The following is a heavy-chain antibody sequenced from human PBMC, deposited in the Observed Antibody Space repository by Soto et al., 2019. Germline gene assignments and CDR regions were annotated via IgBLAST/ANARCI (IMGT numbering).Heavy chain of an antibody. V-gene: IGHV3-23*01. Sequence: EVQLLESGGGLVQPGGSLRLSCAASGFTFSTHGMNWVRQAPGKGLEWVSGISARTVSAYYADYVKGRFTISRDNSKNKLSLQMNSLRVDDTAVYYCARGYGYGGKSFDYWGQGTLVTVSS. D-gene: IGHD5-12*01. CDR3: ARGYGYGGKSFDY. J-gene: IGHJ4*02. CDR1: GFTFSTHG. CDR2: ISARTVSA.